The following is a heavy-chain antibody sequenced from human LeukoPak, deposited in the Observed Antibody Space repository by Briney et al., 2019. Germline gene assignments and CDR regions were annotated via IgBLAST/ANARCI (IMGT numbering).Heavy chain of an antibody. Sequence: KPSETLSLTCTVSGGSISSYYWSWIRQPPGKGLEWIGYIYYSGSTNYNPSLKSRVTISVDTSKNQFSLKLSSVTAADTAVYYCARDLFFGGGSFDNWGQGTLVAVSS. D-gene: IGHD2-15*01. CDR2: IYYSGST. V-gene: IGHV4-59*01. CDR3: ARDLFFGGGSFDN. J-gene: IGHJ4*02. CDR1: GGSISSYY.